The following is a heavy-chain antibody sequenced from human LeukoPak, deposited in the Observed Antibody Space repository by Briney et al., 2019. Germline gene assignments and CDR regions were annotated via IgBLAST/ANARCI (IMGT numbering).Heavy chain of an antibody. J-gene: IGHJ4*02. CDR2: IYHSGST. Sequence: PSETLSLTCAVSGYSISSGYYWGWIRQPPGKGLEWIGSIYHSGSTYYNPSLKSRVTISVDTSKNQFSLKLSSVTAADTAVYYCARVIVVVPAAMGEINYWGQGTLVTVSS. D-gene: IGHD2-2*01. V-gene: IGHV4-38-2*01. CDR3: ARVIVVVPAAMGEINY. CDR1: GYSISSGYY.